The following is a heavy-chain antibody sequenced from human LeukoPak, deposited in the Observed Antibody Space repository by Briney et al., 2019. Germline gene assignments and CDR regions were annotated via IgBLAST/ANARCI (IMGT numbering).Heavy chain of an antibody. J-gene: IGHJ5*01. CDR1: GFTFSSYG. D-gene: IGHD4-17*01. V-gene: IGHV3-30*02. CDR3: AKAYEYGDNDWFDS. CDR2: IRYDGSNK. Sequence: GGSLRLSCGASGFTFSSYGMHWVRQASDKGLEWVAFIRYDGSNKNYADSVKGRFTISRDNSKNTLYLQMNSLRAEDTAVYYCAKAYEYGDNDWFDSWGQGTLVTVSS.